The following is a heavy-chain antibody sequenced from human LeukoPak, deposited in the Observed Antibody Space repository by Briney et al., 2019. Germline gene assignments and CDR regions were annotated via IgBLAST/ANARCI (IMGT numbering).Heavy chain of an antibody. Sequence: GGSLRLSCAASGFTFSSYAMSWVRQAPGKGLEWVSAISGSGGSTYYADSVKGRFTISRDNSKNTLYLQMNSLRAEDTAVYYCARVAAAGNYYYYYMDVWGKGTTVTVSS. J-gene: IGHJ6*03. CDR3: ARVAAAGNYYYYYMDV. V-gene: IGHV3-23*01. D-gene: IGHD6-13*01. CDR1: GFTFSSYA. CDR2: ISGSGGST.